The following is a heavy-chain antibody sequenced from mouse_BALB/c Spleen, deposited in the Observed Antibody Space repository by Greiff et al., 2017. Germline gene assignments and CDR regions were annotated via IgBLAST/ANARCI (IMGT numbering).Heavy chain of an antibody. J-gene: IGHJ3*01. Sequence: EVQLQESGPGLVKPSQSLSLTCTVTGYSITSDYAWNWIRQFPGNKLEWMGYISYSGSTSYNPSLKSRISITRDTSKNQFFLQLNSVTTEDTATYYCATRALRGAFAYWGQGTLVTVSA. V-gene: IGHV3-2*02. CDR2: ISYSGST. D-gene: IGHD3-1*01. CDR3: ATRALRGAFAY. CDR1: GYSITSDYA.